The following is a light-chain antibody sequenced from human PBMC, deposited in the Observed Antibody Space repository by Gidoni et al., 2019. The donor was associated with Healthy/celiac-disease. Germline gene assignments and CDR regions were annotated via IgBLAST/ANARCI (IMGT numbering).Light chain of an antibody. V-gene: IGKV3-11*01. CDR2: DAS. Sequence: EIVLTQSPATLSLSPGERATLSCRASQSVSSYLAWYQQKPGQAPRLLIYDASNRATGIPDRFSGSGSGTDFTLTISSLEPEDFAVYYWQQRSNWPLTFGGGTKVGIK. CDR3: QQRSNWPLT. CDR1: QSVSSY. J-gene: IGKJ4*01.